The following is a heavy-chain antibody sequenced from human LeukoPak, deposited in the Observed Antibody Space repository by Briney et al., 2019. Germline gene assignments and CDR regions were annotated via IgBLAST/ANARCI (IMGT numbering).Heavy chain of an antibody. Sequence: SGTLSLTCAVSGGSISNITNSNWWSWVRQPPGKGLEWIGEIYHSGSTNYNPSLKSRVTISVDKSKNQFSLKLSSVTAADTAVYYCARDLSSSWSWEARGYFDYWGQGTLVTVSS. CDR2: IYHSGST. V-gene: IGHV4-4*02. J-gene: IGHJ4*02. CDR3: ARDLSSSWSWEARGYFDY. CDR1: GGSISNITNSNW. D-gene: IGHD6-13*01.